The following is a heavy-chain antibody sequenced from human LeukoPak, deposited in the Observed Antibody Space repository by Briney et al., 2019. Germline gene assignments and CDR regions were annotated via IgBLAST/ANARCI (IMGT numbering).Heavy chain of an antibody. D-gene: IGHD3-16*02. J-gene: IGHJ4*01. CDR3: ARGNYDYVWGSYRPFDY. V-gene: IGHV4-30-4*01. CDR2: IYYSGST. CDR1: GGSISSGDYY. Sequence: SETLSLTCTVSGGSISSGDYYWSWIRQPPGKGLEWIGYIYYSGSTYYNPSLKSRVTISVDTSKNQFSLKLSSVTAADTAVYYCARGNYDYVWGSYRPFDYWGHGTLVTVSS.